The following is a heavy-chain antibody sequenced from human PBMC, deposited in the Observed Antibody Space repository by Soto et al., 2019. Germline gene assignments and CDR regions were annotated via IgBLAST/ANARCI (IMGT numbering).Heavy chain of an antibody. CDR3: CRAPDY. J-gene: IGHJ4*02. CDR1: GFTFSSYG. CDR2: ISYDGSNK. Sequence: QVQLVESGGGVVQPGRSLRLSCAASGFTFSSYGMHWVRQAPGKGLEWVAVISYDGSNKYYADSVKGRFTISRDNSKNPLFLKMNSRGAGDTAVYYCCRAPDYWGQGPLVTVSP. V-gene: IGHV3-30*03.